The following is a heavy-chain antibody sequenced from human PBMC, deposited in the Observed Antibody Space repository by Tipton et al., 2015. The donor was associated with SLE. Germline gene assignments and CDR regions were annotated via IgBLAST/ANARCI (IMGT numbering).Heavy chain of an antibody. Sequence: TLSLTCTVSVGSITSSSYYWGWIRQPPGKGLEWIGSIYYSGSTYYNPSLKSRVTITVDTSKNQFSLKLSSVTAADTAVYYCARGVHQLGRFCNWGRGTLVTV. D-gene: IGHD6-13*01. CDR1: VGSITSSSYY. J-gene: IGHJ4*03. CDR2: IYYSGST. V-gene: IGHV4-39*01. CDR3: ARGVHQLGRFCN.